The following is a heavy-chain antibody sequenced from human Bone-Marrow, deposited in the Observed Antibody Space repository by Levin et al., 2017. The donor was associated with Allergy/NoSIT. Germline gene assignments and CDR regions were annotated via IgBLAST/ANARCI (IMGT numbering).Heavy chain of an antibody. D-gene: IGHD3-10*01. CDR3: ARCFRDYYGSGSYLDARIDY. J-gene: IGHJ4*02. CDR1: GGSISSSSYY. CDR2: IYYSGST. Sequence: PSETLSLTCTVSGGSISSSSYYWGWIRQPPGKGLEWIGSIYYSGSTYYNPSLKSRVTISVDTSKNQFSLKLSSVTAADTAVYYCARCFRDYYGSGSYLDARIDYWGQGTLVTVSS. V-gene: IGHV4-39*07.